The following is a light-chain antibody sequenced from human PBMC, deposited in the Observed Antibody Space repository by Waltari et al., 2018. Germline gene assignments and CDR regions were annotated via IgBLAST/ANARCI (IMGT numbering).Light chain of an antibody. CDR3: ISYTSTTTYVV. Sequence: QSALTQPASVSASPGQSITISCTGTSGDVGGYDYVSWYQQHPGKAPQLIIYDVNKRPSGVAQRFSASKSGNTASLTIFGLQAEDEADYYCISYTSTTTYVVVGGGTKLTVL. J-gene: IGLJ2*01. CDR1: SGDVGGYDY. CDR2: DVN. V-gene: IGLV2-14*03.